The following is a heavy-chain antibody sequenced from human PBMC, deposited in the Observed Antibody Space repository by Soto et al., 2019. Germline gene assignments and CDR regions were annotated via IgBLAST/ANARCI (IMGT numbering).Heavy chain of an antibody. D-gene: IGHD3-22*01. CDR1: GGTFSSYA. CDR2: IIPIFGTA. V-gene: IGHV1-69*01. CDR3: ARASYYDSSGYYIRGGMDV. J-gene: IGHJ6*02. Sequence: QVQLVQSGAEVKTPGSSVKVSCKASGGTFSSYAISWVRQAPGQGLEWMGGIIPIFGTANYAQKFQGRVTITADESTSTAYMELSSLRSDDTAVYYCARASYYDSSGYYIRGGMDVWGQGTTVTVSS.